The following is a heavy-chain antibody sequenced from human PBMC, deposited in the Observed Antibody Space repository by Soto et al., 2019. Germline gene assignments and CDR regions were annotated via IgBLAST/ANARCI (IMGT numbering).Heavy chain of an antibody. D-gene: IGHD3-10*02. CDR2: ITSSSSTI. CDR3: ATVFRSSNFYY. Sequence: QVALVESGGGLVQPGGSLRLSCAASGLSFSDYYMSWIRQAPGKGLEWIAYITSSSSTIYYADSVKGRFTISRNDAKNSLYLQLDSLRAEDTAVYYCATVFRSSNFYYWGQGTLVTVSS. J-gene: IGHJ4*02. V-gene: IGHV3-11*01. CDR1: GLSFSDYY.